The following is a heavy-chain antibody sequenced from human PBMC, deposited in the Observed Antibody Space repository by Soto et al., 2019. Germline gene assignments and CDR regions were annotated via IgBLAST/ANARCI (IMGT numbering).Heavy chain of an antibody. V-gene: IGHV3-15*07. Sequence: EVQLVESGGGLVKPGGSLRLSCAASGFTFSNAWMNWVRQAPGKGLEWVGRIKSKTDGGTTDYAAPVKGRFTISRDDTKSTLYLQMNSLKTEDTAVYYCTTDISNIVVVTATSGDAFDIWGQGTMVTVSS. D-gene: IGHD2-21*02. CDR2: IKSKTDGGTT. J-gene: IGHJ3*02. CDR1: GFTFSNAW. CDR3: TTDISNIVVVTATSGDAFDI.